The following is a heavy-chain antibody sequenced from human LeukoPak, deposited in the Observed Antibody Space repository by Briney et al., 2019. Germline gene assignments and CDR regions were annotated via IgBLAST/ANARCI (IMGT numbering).Heavy chain of an antibody. D-gene: IGHD3-3*01. CDR3: ASTITIFGVVIMEKYYFDY. Sequence: GRFIISRDNAMNSLYLQMNSLRAEDTAVYYCASTITIFGVVIMEKYYFDYWGQGTLVTVSS. J-gene: IGHJ4*02. V-gene: IGHV3-11*06.